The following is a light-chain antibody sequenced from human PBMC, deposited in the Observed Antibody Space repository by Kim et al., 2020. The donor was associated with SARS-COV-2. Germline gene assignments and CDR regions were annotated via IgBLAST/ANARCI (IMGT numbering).Light chain of an antibody. CDR1: QSINSW. CDR3: RQHDTYPLT. Sequence: DIQMTQSPSTLSASVGDRVTITCRASQSINSWLAWYQQKPGKAPKLLIYKASSLETGVPSRFSGSESGTEFTLTISSLQPDDSATYYCRQHDTYPLTFGGGTKVEI. CDR2: KAS. J-gene: IGKJ4*01. V-gene: IGKV1-5*03.